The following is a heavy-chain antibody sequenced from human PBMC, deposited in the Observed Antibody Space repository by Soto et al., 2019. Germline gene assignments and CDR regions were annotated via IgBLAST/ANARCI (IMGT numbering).Heavy chain of an antibody. V-gene: IGHV4-34*12. CDR3: ARSPLGYDYVRQTWREVGDSFDI. CDR2: LIHGGST. D-gene: IGHD3-16*01. Sequence: SETLSLTCAIYGASLGGFHWTWLRQAPGKGLEWIGELIHGGSTNYNPTLKGRVSFSLDTSKNQFSLHLMSVTAADTAVYYCARSPLGYDYVRQTWREVGDSFDIWGRGTLVTVS. CDR1: GASLGGFH. J-gene: IGHJ3*02.